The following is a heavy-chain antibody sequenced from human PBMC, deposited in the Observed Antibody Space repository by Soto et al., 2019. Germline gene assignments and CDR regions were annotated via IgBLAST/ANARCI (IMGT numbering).Heavy chain of an antibody. Sequence: GASVKVSCKASGYTFTSYGISWVRQAPGQGLEWMGWISAYNGNTNYAQKLQGRVTMTTDTSTSTAYMELRSLRSDDTAVYYCARSIRSTIRITGKAPHCDYWGQGTLVTVSS. CDR3: ARSIRSTIRITGKAPHCDY. J-gene: IGHJ4*02. V-gene: IGHV1-18*01. D-gene: IGHD1-20*01. CDR2: ISAYNGNT. CDR1: GYTFTSYG.